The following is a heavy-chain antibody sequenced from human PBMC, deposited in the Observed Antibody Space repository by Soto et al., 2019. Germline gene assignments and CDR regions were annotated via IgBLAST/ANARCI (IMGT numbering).Heavy chain of an antibody. CDR3: ARARPLPYSSSYYFDY. Sequence: SETLSLTXAVYGGSFSGYYWSWIRQPPGKGLEWIGEINHSGSTYYNPSLKSRVTISVDTSKNQFSLKLSSVTAADTAVYYCARARPLPYSSSYYFDYWGQGTLVTVS. V-gene: IGHV4-34*01. J-gene: IGHJ4*02. D-gene: IGHD6-6*01. CDR2: INHSGST. CDR1: GGSFSGYY.